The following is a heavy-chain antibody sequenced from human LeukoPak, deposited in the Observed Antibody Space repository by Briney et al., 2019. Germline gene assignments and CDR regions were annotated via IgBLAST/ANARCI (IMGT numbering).Heavy chain of an antibody. D-gene: IGHD1-26*01. Sequence: RSSETLSLTCTVSGGSISSSSYYWGWIRQPPGKGLEWIGSIYYSGSTYYNPSLKSRVTISVDTSKNQFSLKLSSVTAADTAVYYCARSRGAVGHAEYLLHWGQGTLVTVSS. CDR1: GGSISSSSYY. V-gene: IGHV4-39*07. J-gene: IGHJ1*01. CDR2: IYYSGST. CDR3: ARSRGAVGHAEYLLH.